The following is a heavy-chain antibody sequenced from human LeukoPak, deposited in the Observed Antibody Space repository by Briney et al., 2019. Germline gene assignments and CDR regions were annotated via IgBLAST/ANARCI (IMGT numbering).Heavy chain of an antibody. CDR2: IIPIFGTA. Sequence: SVKVSCKASGGTFSSYAISWVRQAPGQGLEWMGGIIPIFGTANYAQKFQGRVTITADESTSTAYMELSSLRSEDTAVYYCARAVRGVIIRFDYWGQGTLVTVSS. V-gene: IGHV1-69*13. D-gene: IGHD3-10*01. J-gene: IGHJ4*02. CDR3: ARAVRGVIIRFDY. CDR1: GGTFSSYA.